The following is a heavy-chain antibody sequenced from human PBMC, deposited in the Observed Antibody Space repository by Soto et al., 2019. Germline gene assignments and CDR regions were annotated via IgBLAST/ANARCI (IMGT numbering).Heavy chain of an antibody. J-gene: IGHJ6*02. CDR1: GFTFRNYG. CDR2: IGIGSSTK. D-gene: IGHD4-17*01. Sequence: GGSLRLSCAASGFTFRNYGMNWVRQAPGKGLEWVSYIGIGSSTKYYADSVKGRFTISRDNAKNSLYLQMNSLRAEDTAVYYCAREMTTVTLGGYYYYGMDVWGQGTTVTVSS. V-gene: IGHV3-48*04. CDR3: AREMTTVTLGGYYYYGMDV.